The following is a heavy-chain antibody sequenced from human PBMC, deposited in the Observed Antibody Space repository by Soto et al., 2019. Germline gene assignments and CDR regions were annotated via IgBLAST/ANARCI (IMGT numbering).Heavy chain of an antibody. V-gene: IGHV1-2*02. CDR2: INPNGGNT. D-gene: IGHD3-10*01. Sequence: ASVKVSCKASGYTFTGYYMHWVRQAPGQGLEWMGWINPNGGNTKYAQKVQGRVTMTTDTSTSTAYMELRSLRSDDTAVYYCARGVGSGSYYNQYNWFDPWGQGTLVTVSS. CDR3: ARGVGSGSYYNQYNWFDP. CDR1: GYTFTGYY. J-gene: IGHJ5*02.